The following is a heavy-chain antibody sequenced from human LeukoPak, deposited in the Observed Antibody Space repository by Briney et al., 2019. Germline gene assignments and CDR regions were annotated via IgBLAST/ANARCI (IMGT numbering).Heavy chain of an antibody. D-gene: IGHD5-18*01. CDR1: GFTFTDYA. CDR3: TRGIGYTYGWSD. CDR2: IRRIPSGGTT. V-gene: IGHV3-49*03. J-gene: IGHJ4*02. Sequence: PGRSLRLSCVTSGFTFTDYAISWFRQAPGKVLEWVGVIRRIPSGGTTDYAASVKGRFTISRDNSKSIAYLQMNSLESEDTAMYYCTRGIGYTYGWSDWGQGTLVTVSS.